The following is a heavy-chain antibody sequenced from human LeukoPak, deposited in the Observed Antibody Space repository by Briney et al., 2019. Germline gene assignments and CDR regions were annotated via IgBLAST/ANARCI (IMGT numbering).Heavy chain of an antibody. CDR2: IYPGDSDT. Sequence: GESLKISCKGSGYSFSSNWIGWVRQMPGKGPEWMGIIYPGDSDTRYSPSFQGQVTISADESISTAYLQWSSLKASDTAMYYCAAAFDRFLFDYWGQGTLVTVSS. J-gene: IGHJ4*02. CDR3: AAAFDRFLFDY. D-gene: IGHD3-9*01. CDR1: GYSFSSNW. V-gene: IGHV5-51*01.